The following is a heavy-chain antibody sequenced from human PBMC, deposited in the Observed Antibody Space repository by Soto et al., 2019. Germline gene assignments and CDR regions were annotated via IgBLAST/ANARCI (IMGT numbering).Heavy chain of an antibody. Sequence: EVQLLESGGGLVQPGGSLRLSCAASGFTFSSYGMTWVRQAPGKGLEWVSFSSATGAGTYYADSLKGRFTISRDNSKNTLYLQMTSLRADDTAVYYCANDRRAVWNYGFYSDFWGQGALVIVSS. CDR2: SSATGAGT. V-gene: IGHV3-23*01. J-gene: IGHJ4*02. D-gene: IGHD1-7*01. CDR3: ANDRRAVWNYGFYSDF. CDR1: GFTFSSYG.